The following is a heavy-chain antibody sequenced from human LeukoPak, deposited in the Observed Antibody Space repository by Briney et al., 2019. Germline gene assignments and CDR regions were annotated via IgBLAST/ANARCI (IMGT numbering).Heavy chain of an antibody. CDR1: GYTFTGYY. D-gene: IGHD1-26*01. J-gene: IGHJ3*02. CDR3: ARVLVGAKVAFDI. CDR2: INPNSGGT. Sequence: GASVKVSCKASGYTFTGYYMHWVRQAPGQGLEWMGRINPNSGGTNYAQKFQGRVTMTRDTSISTAYMELSRLRSDDTAVYYCARVLVGAKVAFDIRGQGTMVTVSS. V-gene: IGHV1-2*06.